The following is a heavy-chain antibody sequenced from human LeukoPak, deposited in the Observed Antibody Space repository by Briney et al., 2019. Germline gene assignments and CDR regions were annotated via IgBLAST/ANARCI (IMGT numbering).Heavy chain of an antibody. V-gene: IGHV3-48*04. Sequence: GGSLRLSRAASGFTFSSYSMNWVRQAPGKGLEWVSYISSSSSTIYYADSVKGRFTISRDNAKNSLYLQMNSLRAEDTAVYYCARTPLLRNTSPFYTDVWGKGTTVTVSS. CDR2: ISSSSSTI. D-gene: IGHD2-2*01. J-gene: IGHJ6*04. CDR3: ARTPLLRNTSPFYTDV. CDR1: GFTFSSYS.